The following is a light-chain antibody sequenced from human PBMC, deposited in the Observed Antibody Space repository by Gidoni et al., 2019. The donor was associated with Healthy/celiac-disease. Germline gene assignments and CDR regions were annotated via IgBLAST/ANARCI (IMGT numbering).Light chain of an antibody. CDR1: QSISSW. CDR2: KAS. CDR3: QQYNSYSRT. Sequence: DIQMTQSPSTLSASVGDRVTITFRASQSISSWLAWYQQKPGKAPKLLIYKASSLESGVPSRFIGSGSGTEVTLTISSLQPDDFATYYCQQYNSYSRTFGQGTKVEIK. V-gene: IGKV1-5*03. J-gene: IGKJ1*01.